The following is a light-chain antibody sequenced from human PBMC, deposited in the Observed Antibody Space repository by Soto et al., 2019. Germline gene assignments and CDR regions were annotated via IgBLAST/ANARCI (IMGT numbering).Light chain of an antibody. J-gene: IGKJ1*01. Sequence: IVMTQSPATLSVSPGERVTLCCRSSQSVSSSYLAWYQQKPGQAPRLLIYGASTRATGIPARFSGSGSGTEFTLTISSLQSEDFAVYYCQQYNNWPQTFGQGTKVDIK. CDR1: QSVSSSY. V-gene: IGKV3-15*01. CDR3: QQYNNWPQT. CDR2: GAS.